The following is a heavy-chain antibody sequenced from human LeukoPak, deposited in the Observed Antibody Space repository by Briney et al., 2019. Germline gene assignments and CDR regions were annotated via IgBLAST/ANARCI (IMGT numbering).Heavy chain of an antibody. Sequence: ASVKVSCQASGYPFTAFIISWVRQAPGQALEWMGRINPRNDNIDYARKFQGRLTMTTNTFLGAAYMELSSLTSEDTATYYCVGWYDYAEKRLDPWGHGTLVIVSS. CDR1: GYPFTAFI. D-gene: IGHD3-10*01. J-gene: IGHJ5*02. CDR3: VGWYDYAEKRLDP. V-gene: IGHV1-8*02. CDR2: INPRNDNI.